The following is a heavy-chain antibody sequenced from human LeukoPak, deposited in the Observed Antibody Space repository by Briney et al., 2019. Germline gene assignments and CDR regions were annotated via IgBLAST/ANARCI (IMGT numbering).Heavy chain of an antibody. CDR3: ARAYGGNSWYFDY. V-gene: IGHV3-21*01. D-gene: IGHD4-23*01. CDR1: GFTFSSYA. CDR2: ISSSSSYI. Sequence: GGSLRLSCAASGFTFSSYAMSWVRQAPGKGLEWVSSISSSSSYIYYADSVKGRFTISRDNAKNSLYLQMNSLRAEDTAVYYCARAYGGNSWYFDYWGQGTLVTVSS. J-gene: IGHJ4*02.